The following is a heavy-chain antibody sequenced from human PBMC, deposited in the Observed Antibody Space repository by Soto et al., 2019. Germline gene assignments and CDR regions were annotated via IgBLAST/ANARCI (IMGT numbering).Heavy chain of an antibody. V-gene: IGHV3-23*01. CDR3: AQDRTPYDSPHPNPPYGLVV. CDR2: ISGSGGST. J-gene: IGHJ6*02. CDR1: GFTFSSYA. D-gene: IGHD3-22*01. Sequence: GGSLRLSCAASGFTFSSYAMSWVRQAPGKGLEWVSAISGSGGSTYYADSVKGRFTISRDNSKNTLYLQMNSLRAEDTAVYYCAQDRTPYDSPHPNPPYGLVVWGPGTTVTVSS.